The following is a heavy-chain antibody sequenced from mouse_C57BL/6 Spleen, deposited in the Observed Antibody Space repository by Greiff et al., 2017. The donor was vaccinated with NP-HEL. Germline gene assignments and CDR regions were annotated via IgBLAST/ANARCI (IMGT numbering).Heavy chain of an antibody. CDR2: IDPSDSET. D-gene: IGHD2-1*01. V-gene: IGHV1-52*01. CDR1: GYTFTSYW. Sequence: VQLQQPGAELVRPGSSVKLSCKASGYTFTSYWMHWVKQRPIQGLEWIGNIDPSDSETHYNQKFKDKATLTVDKSSSTAYMQLSSLTSEDSAVYYCARYRDLLYPDYWGQGTTLTVSS. CDR3: ARYRDLLYPDY. J-gene: IGHJ2*01.